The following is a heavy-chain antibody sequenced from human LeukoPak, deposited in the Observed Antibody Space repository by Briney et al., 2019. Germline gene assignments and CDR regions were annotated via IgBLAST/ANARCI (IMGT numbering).Heavy chain of an antibody. CDR1: GFTFSSYN. CDR2: ISSSSSTM. D-gene: IGHD5-24*01. CDR3: ARDNGDGYRGAFDI. V-gene: IGHV3-48*01. Sequence: QPGGSLRLSCAASGFTFSSYNMNWVRQAPWKGLEWVSYISSSSSTMYYADSVKGRFTISRDKAKNSLYLQMNSLRAEDTAVYYCARDNGDGYRGAFDIWGQGTMVTVSS. J-gene: IGHJ3*02.